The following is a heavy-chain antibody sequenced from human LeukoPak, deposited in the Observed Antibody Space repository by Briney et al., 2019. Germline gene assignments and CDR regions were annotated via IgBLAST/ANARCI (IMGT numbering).Heavy chain of an antibody. D-gene: IGHD5-12*01. J-gene: IGHJ4*02. CDR2: IKADDYST. Sequence: PGGSLRLSCSASGFTFSSYWMHWVRQAPGKGLVWVSRIKADDYSTDYADSVKGRFTISRDNARHTLYLQMNSPTAEDTAVYYCTTIRPDYWGRGTLVTVSS. CDR1: GFTFSSYW. CDR3: TTIRPDY. V-gene: IGHV3-74*01.